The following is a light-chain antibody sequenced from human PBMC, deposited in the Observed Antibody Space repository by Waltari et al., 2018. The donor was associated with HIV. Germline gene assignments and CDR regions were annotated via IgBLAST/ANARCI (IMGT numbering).Light chain of an antibody. CDR1: NIGRKS. Sequence: SYVLAQPPSVSVAPGEPPWITGGGNNIGRKSVHWYQQKPGQAPVVVIYYDSDRPAGSPGRFSGSNSRNTANLTISRGGAGDEADYYCQVWDSSSDAYVFGTGTKVTVL. CDR3: QVWDSSSDAYV. CDR2: YDS. J-gene: IGLJ1*01. V-gene: IGLV3-21*04.